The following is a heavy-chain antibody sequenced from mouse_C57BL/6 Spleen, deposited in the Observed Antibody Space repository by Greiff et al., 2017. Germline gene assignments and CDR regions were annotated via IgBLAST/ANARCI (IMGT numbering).Heavy chain of an antibody. V-gene: IGHV1-15*01. J-gene: IGHJ4*01. CDR1: GYTFTDYE. Sequence: QVQLQQSGAELVRPGASVTLSCKASGYTFTDYEMHWVKQTPVHGLEWIGAIDPETGGTAYNQKFKGKAILTADKSSSTAYMELRSLTSEDAAVYCGTRGSSYARDYWGQGTSVTVSS. CDR3: TRGSSYARDY. D-gene: IGHD1-1*01. CDR2: IDPETGGT.